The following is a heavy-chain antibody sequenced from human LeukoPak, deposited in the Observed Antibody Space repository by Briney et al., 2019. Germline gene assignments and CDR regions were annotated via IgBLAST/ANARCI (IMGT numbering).Heavy chain of an antibody. V-gene: IGHV3-74*01. CDR3: TRGGSLPDY. D-gene: IGHD1-26*01. CDR1: GFTFSNYW. Sequence: GGSLRLSCAASGFTFSNYWMHWVRQTPGKGLVWVSRIISDGSSTSYADSVKGRFTISRDNAKNTLYLQMSSLRAEDTAVYYCTRGGSLPDYWGQGTLVTVSS. J-gene: IGHJ4*02. CDR2: IISDGSST.